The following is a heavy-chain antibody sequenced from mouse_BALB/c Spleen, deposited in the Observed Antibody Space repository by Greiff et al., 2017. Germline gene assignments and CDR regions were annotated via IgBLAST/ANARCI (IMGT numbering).Heavy chain of an antibody. CDR1: GYTFTSYW. Sequence: VQVVESGAELAKPGASVKMSCKASGYTFTSYWMHWVKQRPGQGLEWIGYINPSTGYTEYNQKFKAKATLTADKSSSTAYMQLSSLTSEDSAVYYCASTYDLFAYWGQGTLVTVSA. D-gene: IGHD2-3*01. CDR3: ASTYDLFAY. J-gene: IGHJ3*01. V-gene: IGHV1-7*01. CDR2: INPSTGYT.